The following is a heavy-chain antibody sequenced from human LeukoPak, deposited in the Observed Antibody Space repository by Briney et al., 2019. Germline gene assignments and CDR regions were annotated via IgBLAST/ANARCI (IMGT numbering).Heavy chain of an antibody. V-gene: IGHV1-69*13. Sequence: SVKVSCKASGYTFNSYGISWVRQAPGQGLEWMGGIIPIFGTANYAQKLQGRVTITADESTSTAYMELSSLRSEDTAVYYCARSRRWMGYDSFDYWGQGTLVTVSS. CDR2: IIPIFGTA. CDR3: ARSRRWMGYDSFDY. D-gene: IGHD3-22*01. J-gene: IGHJ4*02. CDR1: GYTFNSYG.